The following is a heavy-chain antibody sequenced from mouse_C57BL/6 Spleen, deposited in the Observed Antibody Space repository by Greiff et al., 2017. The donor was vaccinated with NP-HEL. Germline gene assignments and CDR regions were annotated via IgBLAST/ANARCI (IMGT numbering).Heavy chain of an antibody. CDR1: GYTFTSYW. D-gene: IGHD4-1*01. CDR2: IDPSDSET. J-gene: IGHJ2*01. Sequence: VQLQQPGAELVRPGSSVKLSCKASGYTFTSYWMHWVKQRPIQGLEWIGNIDPSDSETHYNQKFKDKATLTVDKSSSTAYMQLSSLTSEDSAVYYCARGTGTEGVFDYWGQGTTLTVSS. CDR3: ARGTGTEGVFDY. V-gene: IGHV1-52*01.